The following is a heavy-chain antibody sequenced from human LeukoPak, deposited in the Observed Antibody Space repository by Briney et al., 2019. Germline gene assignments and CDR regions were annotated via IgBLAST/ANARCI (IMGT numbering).Heavy chain of an antibody. V-gene: IGHV1-18*01. CDR3: ATRGYDFWSGALAFDI. J-gene: IGHJ3*02. Sequence: ASVKVSCKASGYTFTSYGISWVRQAPGQGLEWMGWISAYNGNTNYAQKLQGRVTMTTDTSTSTAYMELSSLRSEDTAVYYCATRGYDFWSGALAFDIWGQGTMVTVSS. D-gene: IGHD3-3*01. CDR1: GYTFTSYG. CDR2: ISAYNGNT.